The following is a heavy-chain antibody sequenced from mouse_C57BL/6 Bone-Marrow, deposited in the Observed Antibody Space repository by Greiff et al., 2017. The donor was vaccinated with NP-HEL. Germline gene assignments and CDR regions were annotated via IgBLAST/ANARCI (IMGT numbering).Heavy chain of an antibody. J-gene: IGHJ3*01. Sequence: VQLQQSGAELVQPGASVKISCKASGYAFSSYWMNWVKQRPGKGLEWIGQIYPGVGATNYNGKFKDKAPLTADKSSSTTYMQLSSLTSDNSAVYFCAREAYWGQGTLVTVSA. V-gene: IGHV1-80*01. CDR1: GYAFSSYW. CDR2: IYPGVGAT. CDR3: AREAY.